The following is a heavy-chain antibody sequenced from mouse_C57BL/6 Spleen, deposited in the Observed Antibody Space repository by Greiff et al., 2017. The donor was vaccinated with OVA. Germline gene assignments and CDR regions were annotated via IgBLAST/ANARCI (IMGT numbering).Heavy chain of an antibody. V-gene: IGHV1-15*01. CDR1: GYTFTDYE. J-gene: IGHJ1*03. CDR2: IDPETGGT. CDR3: LITTVVASDWYFDV. Sequence: VQLQQSGAELVRPGASVTLSCKASGYTFTDYEMHWVKQTPVHGLEWIGAIDPETGGTAYNQKFKGKAILTADKSSSTAYMELRSLTSEDSAVYYCLITTVVASDWYFDVWGTGTTVTVSS. D-gene: IGHD1-1*01.